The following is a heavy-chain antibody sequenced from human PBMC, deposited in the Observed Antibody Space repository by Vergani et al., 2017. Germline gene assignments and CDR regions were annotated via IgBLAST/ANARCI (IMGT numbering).Heavy chain of an antibody. CDR3: ATLPLQTQQQVTS. CDR1: GFTVSSNY. CDR2: IYSGGST. V-gene: IGHV3-53*04. D-gene: IGHD6-13*01. J-gene: IGHJ5*02. Sequence: EVQLVESGGGLVQPGGSLRLSCAASGFTVSSNYMSWVRQAPGKGLEWVSVIYSGGSTYYADSVKGRFTISRHNSKNTLYLQMNSLKTEDTAVYYCATLPLQTQQQVTSWGQGTLVTVSS.